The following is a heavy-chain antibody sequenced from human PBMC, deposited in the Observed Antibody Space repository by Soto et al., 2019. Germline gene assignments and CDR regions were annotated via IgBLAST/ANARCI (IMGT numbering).Heavy chain of an antibody. CDR1: GFSLSNARMG. CDR2: IFSNDEK. V-gene: IGHV2-26*01. CDR3: ARIVVVPAALIYYYYYMDV. D-gene: IGHD2-2*01. J-gene: IGHJ6*03. Sequence: SGPTLVNPPETLTLTCTVSGFSLSNARMGVSWIRQPPGKALEWLAHIFSNDEKSYSTSLKSRLTISKDTSKSQVVLTMTNMDPVDTATYYCARIVVVPAALIYYYYYMDVWGKGTTVTVSS.